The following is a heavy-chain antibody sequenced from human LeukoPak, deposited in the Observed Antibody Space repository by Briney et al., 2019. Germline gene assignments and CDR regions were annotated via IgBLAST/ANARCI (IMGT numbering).Heavy chain of an antibody. CDR3: ASSPYYYDSSGYYGAPSFDY. CDR1: GLAFSSYA. V-gene: IGHV3-30-3*01. Sequence: PGRSLRLSCAASGLAFSSYAMHWVRQAPGKGLEWVAVISYDGSNKYYADSVKGRFTISRDNSKNTLYLQMNSLRAEDTAVYYCASSPYYYDSSGYYGAPSFDYWGQGTLVTVSS. J-gene: IGHJ4*02. D-gene: IGHD3-22*01. CDR2: ISYDGSNK.